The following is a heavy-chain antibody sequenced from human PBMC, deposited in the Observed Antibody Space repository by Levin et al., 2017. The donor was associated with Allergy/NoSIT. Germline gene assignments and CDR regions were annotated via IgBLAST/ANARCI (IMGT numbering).Heavy chain of an antibody. CDR1: GFTLEDFA. D-gene: IGHD6-13*01. V-gene: IGHV3-9*01. CDR2: ISWNSGSI. Sequence: LSLTCAASGFTLEDFAMHWVRQAPGKGLEWVSGISWNSGSIAYADSVKGRFTISRDNAKNSLYLQMNSLRVEDTALYYCAKDRTTGYSSSWPYYYYYGMDVWGEGTTVTVSS. J-gene: IGHJ6*04. CDR3: AKDRTTGYSSSWPYYYYYGMDV.